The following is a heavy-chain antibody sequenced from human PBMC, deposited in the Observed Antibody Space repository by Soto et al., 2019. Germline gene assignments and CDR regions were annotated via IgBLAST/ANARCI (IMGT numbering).Heavy chain of an antibody. V-gene: IGHV3-21*01. CDR1: GFTFSSYS. CDR3: AGGPAVLPYYYDYYKDV. J-gene: IGHJ6*03. CDR2: ISSSSSYI. Sequence: EVQLVESGGGLVKPGGSLRLSCAASGFTFSSYSMNWVRQAPGKGLEWVSSISSSSSYIYYADSVKGRFTISRDNAKNSLYLQMNSLRAEDTAVYYCAGGPAVLPYYYDYYKDVWGKGTTVTVSS.